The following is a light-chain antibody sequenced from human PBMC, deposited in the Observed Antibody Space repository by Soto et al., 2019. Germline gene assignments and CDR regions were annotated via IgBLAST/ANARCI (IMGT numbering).Light chain of an antibody. J-gene: IGLJ2*01. Sequence: QSALTQPRSVSGSPGQSVTISCTGTSSDVGGYNFVSWYQQHPGKAPKLIIYDVTKRPSGVPDRFSGSKSGDTASLTISGLQTEDEADYYCSSYAGSYTLVLGGGTKPTVL. CDR1: SSDVGGYNF. CDR2: DVT. CDR3: SSYAGSYTLV. V-gene: IGLV2-11*01.